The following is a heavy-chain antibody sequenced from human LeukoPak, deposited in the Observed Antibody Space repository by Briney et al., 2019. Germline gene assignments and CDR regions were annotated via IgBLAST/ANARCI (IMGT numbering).Heavy chain of an antibody. V-gene: IGHV1-18*01. CDR2: ISAYNGNT. CDR3: AREWLRLGGGHYFDY. Sequence: ASVKVSCKASGYTFTSYGISWVRQAPGQGLEWMGWISAYNGNTNYAQKLQGRVTMTTDTSTSTAYMELRSLRSDDTAVYYCAREWLRLGGGHYFDYWGQGTLVTVSS. CDR1: GYTFTSYG. D-gene: IGHD5-12*01. J-gene: IGHJ4*02.